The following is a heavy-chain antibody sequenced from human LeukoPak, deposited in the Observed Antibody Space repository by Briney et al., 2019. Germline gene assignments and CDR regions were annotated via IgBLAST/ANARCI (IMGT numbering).Heavy chain of an antibody. V-gene: IGHV3-53*04. J-gene: IGHJ3*02. Sequence: GGSLRLSCAASGFTFSSHWMHWVRQAPGKGLEWVSVIYSGGSTYYADSVKGRFTISRHNSKNTLYLQMNSLRAEDTAVYYCASSSGWYGDAFDIWGQGTMVTVSP. D-gene: IGHD6-19*01. CDR1: GFTFSSHW. CDR2: IYSGGST. CDR3: ASSSGWYGDAFDI.